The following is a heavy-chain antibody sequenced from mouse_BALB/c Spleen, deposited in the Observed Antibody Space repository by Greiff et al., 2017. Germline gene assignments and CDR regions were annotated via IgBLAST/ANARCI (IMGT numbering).Heavy chain of an antibody. D-gene: IGHD2-3*01. J-gene: IGHJ3*01. V-gene: IGHV2-9-2*01. CDR2: IWTGGGT. Sequence: VQLKQSGPGLVAPSQSLSITCTVSGFSLTSYDISWIRQPPGKGLEWLGVIWTGGGTNYNSAFMSRLSISKDNSKSQVFLKMNSLQTDDTAIYYCVRADGYYPAYWGQGTLVTVSA. CDR3: VRADGYYPAY. CDR1: GFSLTSYD.